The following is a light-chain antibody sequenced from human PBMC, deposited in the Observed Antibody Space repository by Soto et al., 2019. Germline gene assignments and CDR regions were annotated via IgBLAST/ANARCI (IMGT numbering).Light chain of an antibody. CDR1: NIGSKS. CDR3: QVWDSSSDHAV. CDR2: YDS. J-gene: IGLJ7*01. V-gene: IGLV3-21*04. Sequence: SSELTQPPSVSVAPGKTARITWGGTNIGSKSVHWYQQKPGQAPVLVIYYDSDRPAGIPERFSGSNSGNTATLTISWVEAGDEADYYCQVWDSSSDHAVFGGGTQLTVL.